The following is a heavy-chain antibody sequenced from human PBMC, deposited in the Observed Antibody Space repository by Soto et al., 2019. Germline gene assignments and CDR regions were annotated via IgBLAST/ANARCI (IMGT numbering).Heavy chain of an antibody. J-gene: IGHJ4*02. CDR3: ARDLGQQLFDY. CDR2: ISAYTGNK. CDR1: GYTFTSYG. Sequence: QVQLVQSGAEVKKPGASVKVSCKASGYTFTSYGISWVRQAPGQGLEWMGWISAYTGNKKYAQKLQCRVSMTTDTSTRTAYLELRSLRSDDTAVYYCARDLGQQLFDYWGQGTLVTVSS. V-gene: IGHV1-18*01. D-gene: IGHD6-13*01.